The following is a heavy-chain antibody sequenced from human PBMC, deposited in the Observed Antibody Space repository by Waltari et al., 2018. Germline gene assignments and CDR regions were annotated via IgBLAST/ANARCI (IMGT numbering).Heavy chain of an antibody. CDR3: AHRALADSAMGWDFGSWDY. CDR1: GFSLTTSGVG. Sequence: QITLEESGPALLTPTETLAVTCTFSGFSLTTSGVGVGWIRQPPGRALEWLAVIYWDDDKRYNPSLRNRLTITKDTSKNQVVLTMNNVDPVDTATYFCAHRALADSAMGWDFGSWDYWGQGALVTVSA. D-gene: IGHD1-26*01. V-gene: IGHV2-5*02. J-gene: IGHJ4*02. CDR2: IYWDDDK.